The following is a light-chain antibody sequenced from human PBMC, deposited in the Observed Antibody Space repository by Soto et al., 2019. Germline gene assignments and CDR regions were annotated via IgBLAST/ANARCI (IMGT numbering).Light chain of an antibody. CDR3: QQVNNYPLT. CDR2: DAS. Sequence: DIQLTQSPSFMSASVGDRVAITCRASQGISTFLAWYQKHPGTAPKRLIYDASNLQSGVPSRFSGSGSGTEFTLTISSLQPEDFATYYCQQVNNYPLTFGGGTKVDIK. J-gene: IGKJ4*01. CDR1: QGISTF. V-gene: IGKV1-9*01.